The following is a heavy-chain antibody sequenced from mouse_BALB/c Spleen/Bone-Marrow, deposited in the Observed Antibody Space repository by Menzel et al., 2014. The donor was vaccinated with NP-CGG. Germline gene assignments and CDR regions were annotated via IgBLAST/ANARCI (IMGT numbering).Heavy chain of an antibody. J-gene: IGHJ3*01. V-gene: IGHV1-18*01. D-gene: IGHD2-4*01. CDR1: GYSFTGYT. CDR2: INPYNGGT. CDR3: ARRDYYDYAWFAY. Sequence: SGPALVEPGASMKISCKASGYSFTGYTMNWVKQSHGKNLEWIGLINPYNGGTTYNQKFKGKATLTVDKSSSTAYMELLSLTSEDSAVYYCARRDYYDYAWFAYWGQGTLVTVSA.